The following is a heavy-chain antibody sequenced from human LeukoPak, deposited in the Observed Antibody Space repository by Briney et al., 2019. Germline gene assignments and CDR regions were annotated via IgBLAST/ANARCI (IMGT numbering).Heavy chain of an antibody. D-gene: IGHD2-15*01. J-gene: IGHJ5*02. Sequence: SQTLSLTCAISGDSVSSNSAAWNWIRQSPSRGLEWLGRTYYRSKWYNDYAVSVKSRITINPDTSKNQFSLQLNSVTPEDTALYYCAREPDLRYCSGGSCYVSWFDPWGQGTLVTVSS. CDR2: TYYRSKWYN. CDR1: GDSVSSNSAA. CDR3: AREPDLRYCSGGSCYVSWFDP. V-gene: IGHV6-1*01.